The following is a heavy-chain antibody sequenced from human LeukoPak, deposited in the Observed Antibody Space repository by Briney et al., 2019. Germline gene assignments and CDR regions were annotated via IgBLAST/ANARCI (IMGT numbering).Heavy chain of an antibody. CDR3: ARDADSSGYFESPGY. J-gene: IGHJ4*02. D-gene: IGHD3-22*01. Sequence: ASVKVSCKASGYTFTSYYMHWVRQAPGQGLEWMGITNPSGGSTSYAQKFQGRVTMTRDTSTSTVYMELSSLRSEDTAVYYCARDADSSGYFESPGYWGQGTLVTVSS. CDR2: TNPSGGST. V-gene: IGHV1-46*01. CDR1: GYTFTSYY.